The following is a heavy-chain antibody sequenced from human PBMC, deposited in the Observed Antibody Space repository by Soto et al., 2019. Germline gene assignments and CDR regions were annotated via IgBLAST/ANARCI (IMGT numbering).Heavy chain of an antibody. CDR3: AREWSYDILTGYHPGNWFDP. J-gene: IGHJ5*02. D-gene: IGHD3-9*01. CDR1: GGSISSYY. CDR2: IYYSGST. Sequence: ASETPSLTCTVSGGSISSYYWSWIRQPPGKGLDWIGYIYYSGSTNYNPSLKSRVTISVDTSKNQFSLKLSSVTAADTAVYYCAREWSYDILTGYHPGNWFDPWGQGTLVTVSS. V-gene: IGHV4-59*01.